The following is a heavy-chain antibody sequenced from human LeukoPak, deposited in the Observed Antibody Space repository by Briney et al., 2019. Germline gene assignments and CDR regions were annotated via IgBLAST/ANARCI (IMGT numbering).Heavy chain of an antibody. CDR3: ARDLPTGDILTGYFDY. V-gene: IGHV3-11*04. Sequence: GGSLRHSCAVSAFTFSDNYMTRIRQAPGKGLESVSYISPSGTDISYADSVKGRFTISRDNAKNSLYLQMNSLRAEDTAVYYCARDLPTGDILTGYFDYWGQGTLVNVSS. J-gene: IGHJ4*02. CDR2: ISPSGTDI. CDR1: AFTFSDNY. D-gene: IGHD3-9*01.